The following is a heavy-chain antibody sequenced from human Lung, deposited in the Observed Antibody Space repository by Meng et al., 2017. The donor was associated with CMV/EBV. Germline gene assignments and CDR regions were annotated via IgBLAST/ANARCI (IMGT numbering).Heavy chain of an antibody. CDR2: ISAYNGNT. CDR1: GYTFTSYG. V-gene: IGHV1-18*01. J-gene: IGHJ4*02. Sequence: ASXXVSXKASGYTFTSYGISWVRQAPGQGLEWMGWISAYNGNTNYAQKLQGRVTMTTDTSTSTAYMELRSLRSDDTAVYYCARNTYYYDSSGYYTDYWGQGKXV. D-gene: IGHD3-22*01. CDR3: ARNTYYYDSSGYYTDY.